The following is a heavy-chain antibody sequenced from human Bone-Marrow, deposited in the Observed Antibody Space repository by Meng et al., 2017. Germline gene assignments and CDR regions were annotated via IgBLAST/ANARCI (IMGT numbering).Heavy chain of an antibody. J-gene: IGHJ3*02. CDR1: GFTFSSYW. CDR2: IKQDGSEK. CDR3: ARGAGAAMVRPDAFDI. V-gene: IGHV3-7*01. D-gene: IGHD5-18*01. Sequence: GGSLRLSCAASGFTFSSYWMSWVRQAPGKGLEWVANIKQDGSEKYYVDSVKGRFTISRDNAKNSLYLQMNSLRAEDTAVYYCARGAGAAMVRPDAFDIWGQGTMVTVSS.